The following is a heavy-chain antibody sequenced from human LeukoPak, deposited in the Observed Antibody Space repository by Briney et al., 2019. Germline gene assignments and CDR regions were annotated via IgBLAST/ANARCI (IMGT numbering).Heavy chain of an antibody. D-gene: IGHD3-22*01. CDR2: FDPEDGET. J-gene: IGHJ4*02. CDR1: GYTLTELS. CDR3: ATWSASGSMIVVVPFDY. Sequence: GASVKVSCTVSGYTLTELSMHWVRQAPGKGLEWMGGFDPEDGETIYAQKFQGRVTMTEDTSTDTAYMELSSLRSEDTAVYYCATWSASGSMIVVVPFDYWGQGTLVTVSS. V-gene: IGHV1-24*01.